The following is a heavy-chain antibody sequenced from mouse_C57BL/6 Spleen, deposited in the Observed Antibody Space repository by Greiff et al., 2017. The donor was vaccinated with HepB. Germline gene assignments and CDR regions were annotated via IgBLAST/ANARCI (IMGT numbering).Heavy chain of an antibody. V-gene: IGHV1-66*01. CDR2: IYPGSGNT. Sequence: QVQLQQSGPELVKPGASVKISCKASGYSFTSYYIHWVKQRPGQGLEWIGWIYPGSGNTKYNEKFKGKATLTADTSSSTAYMQLSSLTSEDSAVYYCARSYFRGYFDVWGTGTTVTVSS. CDR1: GYSFTSYY. D-gene: IGHD2-14*01. J-gene: IGHJ1*03. CDR3: ARSYFRGYFDV.